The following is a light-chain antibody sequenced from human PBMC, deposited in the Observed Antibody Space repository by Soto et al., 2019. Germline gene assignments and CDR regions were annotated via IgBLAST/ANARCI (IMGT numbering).Light chain of an antibody. Sequence: QSALTQPASVSGSPGQSITISCTGTSSDVGGYNYVSWSQQQPGKAPKLLISEVSNRPSGVSNRFSGSKSGNTASLTISGLQADDEADYYCSSYTASSTLVFGTGTKLTVL. CDR2: EVS. J-gene: IGLJ1*01. CDR3: SSYTASSTLV. CDR1: SSDVGGYNY. V-gene: IGLV2-14*03.